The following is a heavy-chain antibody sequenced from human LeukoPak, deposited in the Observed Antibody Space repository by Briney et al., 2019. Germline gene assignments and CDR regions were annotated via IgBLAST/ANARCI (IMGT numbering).Heavy chain of an antibody. CDR1: GFTFSTYA. D-gene: IGHD1-26*01. J-gene: IGHJ4*02. V-gene: IGHV3-23*01. Sequence: GGSLRLSCAASGFTFSTYAMTWVRQAPGKGLEWVSSFSGSFSSTYYADSVKGRFTISRDNSKNTLYLQMNSLRAEDTAVYYCAKEDLEGAFDYWGQGTLVTVSS. CDR3: AKEDLEGAFDY. CDR2: FSGSFSST.